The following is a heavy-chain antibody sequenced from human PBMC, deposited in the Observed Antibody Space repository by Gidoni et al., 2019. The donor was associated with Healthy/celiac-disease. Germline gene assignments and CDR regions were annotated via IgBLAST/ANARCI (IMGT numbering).Heavy chain of an antibody. Sequence: QITLKESGPTLVKPTQTLTLTCTFSGFSLSTRGVGVGGIRQPPGKALEWLALIYWDDDKRYSPSLKRRLTITKDTSKNQVVLTMTNMDPVDTATYYCAHCHTYYYDSSGYQAIGDFDYWGQGTLVTVSS. CDR3: AHCHTYYYDSSGYQAIGDFDY. J-gene: IGHJ4*02. CDR2: IYWDDDK. CDR1: GFSLSTRGVG. D-gene: IGHD3-22*01. V-gene: IGHV2-5*02.